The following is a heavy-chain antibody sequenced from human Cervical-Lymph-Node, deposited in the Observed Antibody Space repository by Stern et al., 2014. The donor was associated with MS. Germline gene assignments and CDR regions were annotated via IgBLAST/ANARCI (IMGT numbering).Heavy chain of an antibody. CDR1: GYTFINYD. CDR3: VRGGCSDGYGLDA. CDR2: MNPNNANT. J-gene: IGHJ6*02. Sequence: QLQLVQSGAQVRKPGASVKVSCQASGYTFINYDILWVRQATGQGLEWMGWMNPNNANTGHAQKFQGRVTMNRNTSISTAYMELSSLRSDDTDVYYCVRGGCSDGYGLDAWGQGTAVIVSS. V-gene: IGHV1-8*01. D-gene: IGHD6-19*01.